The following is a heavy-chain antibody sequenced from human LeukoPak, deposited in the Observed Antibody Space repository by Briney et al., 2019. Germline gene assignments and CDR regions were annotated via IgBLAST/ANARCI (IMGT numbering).Heavy chain of an antibody. CDR1: GGYITSHY. V-gene: IGHV4-59*11. CDR3: ARLYSSSLGRVFDY. CDR2: IYNSGST. J-gene: IGHJ4*02. D-gene: IGHD4-11*01. Sequence: PETPSLTCTVTGGYITSHYWSWIRQPPGKGLEWIGYIYNSGSTNYNPSLQSRVSISLDTSKNQFSLKLSSVTAADTAVYYCARLYSSSLGRVFDYWGQGTLVSVSS.